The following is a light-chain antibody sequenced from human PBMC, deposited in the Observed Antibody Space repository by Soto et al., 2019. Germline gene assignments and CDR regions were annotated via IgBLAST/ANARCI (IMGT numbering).Light chain of an antibody. CDR3: MQALQAPLT. CDR1: QSLLHSSGYNY. J-gene: IGKJ4*01. Sequence: DIVMTQSPLSLPVTPGEPASISCRSSQSLLHSSGYNYLDWYLQKPGQSPQLLIHLGSNRASGVPDRFSGSGSGTDFTLKISRVEAEYVGVYFCMQALQAPLTFGGGTKVELK. CDR2: LGS. V-gene: IGKV2-28*01.